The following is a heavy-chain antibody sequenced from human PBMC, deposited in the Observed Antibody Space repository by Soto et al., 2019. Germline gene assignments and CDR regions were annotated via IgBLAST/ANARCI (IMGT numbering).Heavy chain of an antibody. Sequence: ASVKVSCKASGYTFTSYDINWVRQATGQGLEWMGWMNPNSGNTGYAQKFQGRVTMTRNTSISTAYMELSSLRSEDTAVYYCARNLPYYYYMDVWGKGTTVTVSS. CDR1: GYTFTSYD. V-gene: IGHV1-8*01. J-gene: IGHJ6*03. CDR3: ARNLPYYYYMDV. CDR2: MNPNSGNT.